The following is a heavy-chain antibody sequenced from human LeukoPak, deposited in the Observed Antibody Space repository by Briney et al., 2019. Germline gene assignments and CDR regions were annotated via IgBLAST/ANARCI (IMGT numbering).Heavy chain of an antibody. CDR2: IYHSGST. Sequence: SETLSLTCTVSGYSISSGYYWGWIRQPPGKGLEWIGSIYHSGSTSYNPSLKSRVTISVDTSKNQFSMKLSSVTAADTAVYYCARERAGLDIWGQGTMVTVSS. CDR3: ARERAGLDI. CDR1: GYSISSGYY. V-gene: IGHV4-38-2*02. J-gene: IGHJ3*02. D-gene: IGHD3-10*01.